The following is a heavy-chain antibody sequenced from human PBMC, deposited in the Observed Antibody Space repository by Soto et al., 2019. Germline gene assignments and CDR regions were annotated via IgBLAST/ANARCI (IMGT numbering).Heavy chain of an antibody. CDR3: AKATSATCTGSICYSFDY. J-gene: IGHJ4*02. D-gene: IGHD2-21*01. CDR2: FSGGRDTT. CDR1: GFTFSSYA. V-gene: IGHV3-23*01. Sequence: GESLKISCVASGFTFSSYAMSWVRQAPGRRLEWVATFSGGRDTTWHADSVKGRFTVSRDSSKNTLSLQMNSLRPEDTALYYCAKATSATCTGSICYSFDYWGQGTLVTVSS.